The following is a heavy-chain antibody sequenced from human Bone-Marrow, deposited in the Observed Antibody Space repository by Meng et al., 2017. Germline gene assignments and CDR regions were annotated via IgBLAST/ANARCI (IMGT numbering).Heavy chain of an antibody. D-gene: IGHD1-1*01. CDR3: TNDRLNH. Sequence: GGSLRLSCAASGFTFSGHWMHWVRQAPGKGLVWVSRINTDGSTTTYADSVKGRFTISRDNAKNTLYLKMNSLRAEDTAVYYCTNDRLNHWGQGTLVTVSS. V-gene: IGHV3-74*01. J-gene: IGHJ1*01. CDR2: INTDGSTT. CDR1: GFTFSGHW.